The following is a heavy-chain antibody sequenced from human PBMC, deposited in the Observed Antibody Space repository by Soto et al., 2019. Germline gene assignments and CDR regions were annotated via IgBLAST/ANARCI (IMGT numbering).Heavy chain of an antibody. Sequence: LLVESGGGFVQPGGSLRRSCVASGFTFSHAWMDWVRQAPGKGLEWVGRIKSISDGETTNYAASVAGRFIISRDDSKNTLFLHVNSLKTEDTGVYYCTRRIAAAGSYYFDYWVQGTLVTVSS. CDR1: GFTFSHAW. V-gene: IGHV3-15*07. CDR2: IKSISDGETT. CDR3: TRRIAAAGSYYFDY. D-gene: IGHD6-25*01. J-gene: IGHJ4*02.